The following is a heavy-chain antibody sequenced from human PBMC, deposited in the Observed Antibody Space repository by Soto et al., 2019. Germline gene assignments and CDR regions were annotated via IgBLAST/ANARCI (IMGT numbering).Heavy chain of an antibody. J-gene: IGHJ6*02. CDR3: VMVDNYVTPTPQDA. V-gene: IGHV1-18*01. CDR2: ISPYTGNT. CDR1: GYIFVNYG. Sequence: QVQLVQSGDEVKKPGASVKVSCKASGYIFVNYGIAWVRQAPGQGLEWMGWISPYTGNTHSATQVQGRLTMTTDTSTSTAYMDLGSLTSDDTAVYYCVMVDNYVTPTPQDAWGPGTTVTVSS. D-gene: IGHD3-16*01.